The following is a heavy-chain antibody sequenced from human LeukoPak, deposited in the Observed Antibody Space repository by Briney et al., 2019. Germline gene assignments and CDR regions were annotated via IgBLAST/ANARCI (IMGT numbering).Heavy chain of an antibody. J-gene: IGHJ4*02. CDR1: EFTFDDYA. V-gene: IGHV3-43*02. Sequence: GGSLRLSCAASEFTFDDYAMHWVRQAPGKGLEWVSLISGDGGSTYYADSVKGRFTISRDNSKNSLYLQMNSLRTEDTALYYCAQGYCSGGSCYSTPDFDYWGQGTLVTVSS. CDR2: ISGDGGST. D-gene: IGHD2-15*01. CDR3: AQGYCSGGSCYSTPDFDY.